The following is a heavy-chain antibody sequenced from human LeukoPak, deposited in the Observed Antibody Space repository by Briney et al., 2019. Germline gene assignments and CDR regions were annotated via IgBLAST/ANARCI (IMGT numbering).Heavy chain of an antibody. J-gene: IGHJ4*02. Sequence: SETLSLTCTVSGGSVSFYYWSWIRQPPGKGVEWIGNIYYNGNTNYNTSLKTRVTMTVDTHKSQFSLRLTSVTAADTAVYYCARYGRGPNGGYYFDYWGQGSLVTVSS. CDR2: IYYNGNT. V-gene: IGHV4-59*08. CDR1: GGSVSFYY. D-gene: IGHD4-23*01. CDR3: ARYGRGPNGGYYFDY.